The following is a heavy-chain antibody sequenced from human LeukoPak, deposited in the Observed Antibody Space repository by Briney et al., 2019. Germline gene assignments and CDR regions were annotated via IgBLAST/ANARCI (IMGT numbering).Heavy chain of an antibody. CDR3: ARGTLRVPESYYDFWSGYYTPPLDV. Sequence: SETLSLTCAVYGGSFSGYYWSWIRQPPGKGLEWIGGINHSGSTNYNPSLKSRVTISVDTSKNQFSLKLSSVTAADTAVYYCARGTLRVPESYYDFWSGYYTPPLDVWGKGTTVTVSS. J-gene: IGHJ6*04. CDR1: GGSFSGYY. D-gene: IGHD3-3*01. CDR2: INHSGST. V-gene: IGHV4-34*01.